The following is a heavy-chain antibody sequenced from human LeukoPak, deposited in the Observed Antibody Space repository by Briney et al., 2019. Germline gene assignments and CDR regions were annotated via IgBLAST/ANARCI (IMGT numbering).Heavy chain of an antibody. CDR1: GFTFSQFD. CDR3: VKPTLVRGLIAYSFDC. J-gene: IGHJ4*02. V-gene: IGHV3-30*18. Sequence: AGYLTLYCAASGFTFSQFDMHWVRQAPGKGLEGVTVLSYDGSNKYFADSGKGRFTISRDISKNTLYLQMNSLSAEDADVYYCVKPTLVRGLIAYSFDCWVQGTLVSDCS. CDR2: LSYDGSNK. D-gene: IGHD3-10*01.